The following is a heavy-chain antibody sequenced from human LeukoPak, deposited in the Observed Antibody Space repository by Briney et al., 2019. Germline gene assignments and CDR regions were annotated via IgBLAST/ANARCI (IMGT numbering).Heavy chain of an antibody. Sequence: PSETLSLTCTVSGYSISSGYYWGWIRQPPGKGLEWIGSIYHSGSTYYNPSLKSRVTISVDTSKNQFSLKLSSVTAADTAVYYCARVPSYYYDSSGYSIDYWGQGTLVTVSS. CDR1: GYSISSGYY. J-gene: IGHJ4*02. D-gene: IGHD3-22*01. CDR3: ARVPSYYYDSSGYSIDY. V-gene: IGHV4-38-2*02. CDR2: IYHSGST.